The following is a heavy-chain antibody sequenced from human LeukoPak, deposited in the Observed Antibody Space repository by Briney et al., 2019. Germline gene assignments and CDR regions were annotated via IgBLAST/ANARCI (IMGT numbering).Heavy chain of an antibody. CDR1: GFTFSSYG. D-gene: IGHD3-9*01. V-gene: IGHV3-23*01. CDR3: AKCILTGYYKGYMDV. CDR2: ISGSGGST. Sequence: GGSLRLSCAASGFTFSSYGMSWVRQAPGKGLEWVSAISGSGGSTYYADSVKGRFTISRDNSKNTLYLQMNSLRAEDTAVYYCAKCILTGYYKGYMDVWGKGTTVTISS. J-gene: IGHJ6*03.